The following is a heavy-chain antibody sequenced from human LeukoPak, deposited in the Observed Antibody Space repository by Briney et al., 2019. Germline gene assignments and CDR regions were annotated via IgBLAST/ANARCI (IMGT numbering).Heavy chain of an antibody. CDR1: GGSFSGYY. CDR2: INHSGST. D-gene: IGHD1-26*01. J-gene: IGHJ3*02. Sequence: SETLSLTCAVYGGSFSGYYWSWIRQPPGKGLEWIGEINHSGSTNYNPSLKSRVTISVDTSKNQFSLKLSSVTAADTAVYYCARGPIFSGSYPLTGYAFDIWGQGTMVTVS. CDR3: ARGPIFSGSYPLTGYAFDI. V-gene: IGHV4-34*01.